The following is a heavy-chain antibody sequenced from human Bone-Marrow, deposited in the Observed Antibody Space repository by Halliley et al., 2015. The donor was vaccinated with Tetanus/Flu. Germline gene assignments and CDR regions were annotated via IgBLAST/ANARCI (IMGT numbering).Heavy chain of an antibody. D-gene: IGHD2-21*01. CDR3: ARGRTSVVHDAIYI. V-gene: IGHV3-21*01. CDR1: GFAFSTYS. J-gene: IGHJ3*02. CDR2: ITGSSGFI. Sequence: SLRLSCAASGFAFSTYSTNGVRQAPGKGLEWVSSITGSSGFIYYANSVEGRITISRDNAKNSLYLQMSNLRAEDSAVYYCARGRTSVVHDAIYIWGQGTIVPVSS.